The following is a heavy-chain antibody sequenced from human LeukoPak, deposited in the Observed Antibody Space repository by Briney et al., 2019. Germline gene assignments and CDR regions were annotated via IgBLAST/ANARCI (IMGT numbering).Heavy chain of an antibody. D-gene: IGHD1-26*01. CDR3: ARLLYSGSYYLQD. J-gene: IGHJ4*02. V-gene: IGHV3-21*01. CDR2: IDTISTSI. CDR1: GFTFSSYS. Sequence: GGSLRLSCEASGFTFSSYSMNWVRQAPGKGLEWISSIDTISTSIYYADTLKGRFTTSRDNAKNSVYLQMNSLRAEDTAVYYCARLLYSGSYYLQDWGQGTLVTVSS.